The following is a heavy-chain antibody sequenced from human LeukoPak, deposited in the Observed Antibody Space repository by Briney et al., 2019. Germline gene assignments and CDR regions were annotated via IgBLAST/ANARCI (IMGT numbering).Heavy chain of an antibody. CDR2: IIPIFGTA. V-gene: IGHV1-69*05. CDR3: ARAPQASGPVNSYYSMDV. CDR1: GGTFSSYA. Sequence: ASVKVSCKASGGTFSSYAISWVRQAPGQGLEWMGGIIPIFGTANYAQKLQGRVTITTDESTSTAYMELSRLRSEDTAVYYCARAPQASGPVNSYYSMDVWGTGTTVTASS. D-gene: IGHD4-23*01. J-gene: IGHJ6*03.